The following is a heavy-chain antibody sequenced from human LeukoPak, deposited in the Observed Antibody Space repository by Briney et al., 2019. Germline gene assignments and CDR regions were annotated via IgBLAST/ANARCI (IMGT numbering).Heavy chain of an antibody. CDR2: ISSNGDNT. CDR1: GFTFSTYV. J-gene: IGHJ4*02. CDR3: VRGTGY. V-gene: IGHV3-64D*06. Sequence: GGSLRLSCSVSGFTFSTYVMHWVRQAPGKGLEYVSAISSNGDNTYYADSVKGRFTISRDNSKNTLYLEMSSLRADDTAVYYCVRGTGYWGQGTLVTVSS.